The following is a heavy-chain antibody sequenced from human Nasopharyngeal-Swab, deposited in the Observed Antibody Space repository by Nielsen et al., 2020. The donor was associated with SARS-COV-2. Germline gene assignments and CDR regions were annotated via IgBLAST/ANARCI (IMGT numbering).Heavy chain of an antibody. V-gene: IGHV1-2*06. Sequence: ASVKVSCEASGYTFTGYYMHWVRQAPGQGLEWMGRINPNSGGTNYAQKFQGRVTMTRDTSISTAYMELSRLRSDDTAVYYCARDSARYPGGMDVWGQGTTVTVSS. D-gene: IGHD3-10*01. CDR2: INPNSGGT. J-gene: IGHJ6*02. CDR3: ARDSARYPGGMDV. CDR1: GYTFTGYY.